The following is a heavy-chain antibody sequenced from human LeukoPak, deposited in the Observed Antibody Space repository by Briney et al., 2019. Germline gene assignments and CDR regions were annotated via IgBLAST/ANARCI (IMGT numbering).Heavy chain of an antibody. Sequence: GASVKVSCKASGFTFTSSAVQWVRQARGQRLEWIGWFVVGSGNTNYAQKFQERATITRDMSTSTAYMELSSLRSEDTAVYYCAAATDLQYGDYYRFDYWGQGTLVTVSS. D-gene: IGHD4-17*01. CDR1: GFTFTSSA. J-gene: IGHJ4*02. V-gene: IGHV1-58*01. CDR3: AAATDLQYGDYYRFDY. CDR2: FVVGSGNT.